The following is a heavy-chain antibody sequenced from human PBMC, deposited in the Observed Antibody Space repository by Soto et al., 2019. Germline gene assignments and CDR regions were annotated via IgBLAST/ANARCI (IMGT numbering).Heavy chain of an antibody. D-gene: IGHD5-12*01. V-gene: IGHV1-46*01. CDR3: EREGIGLHRDFDY. Sequence: ASVKVSCKASGYTFTSHYVHWVRQAPGQGLEWMGIINPSGGIATYAQKFQGKVTVTRDTSTSTVYMELSSLRSEDTAVYFCEREGIGLHRDFDYWGQGTLVTVSS. J-gene: IGHJ4*02. CDR2: INPSGGIA. CDR1: GYTFTSHY.